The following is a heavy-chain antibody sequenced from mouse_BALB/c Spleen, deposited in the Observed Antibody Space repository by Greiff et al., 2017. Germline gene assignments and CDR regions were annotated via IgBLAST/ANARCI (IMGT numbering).Heavy chain of an antibody. CDR3: ARQGYYGNYAGAWFAY. J-gene: IGHJ3*01. Sequence: DVKLQESGGGLVQPGGSLKLSCAASGFTFSSYTMSWVRQTPEKRLEWVAYISNGGGSTYYPDTVKGRFTISRDNAKNTLYLQMSSLKSEDTAMYYCARQGYYGNYAGAWFAYWGQGTLVTVSA. V-gene: IGHV5-12-2*01. D-gene: IGHD2-1*01. CDR2: ISNGGGST. CDR1: GFTFSSYT.